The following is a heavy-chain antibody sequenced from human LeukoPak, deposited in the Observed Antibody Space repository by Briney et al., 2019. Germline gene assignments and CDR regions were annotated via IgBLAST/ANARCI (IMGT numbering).Heavy chain of an antibody. Sequence: SETLSLTCTVSGGSFSGYYWSWIRQPPGKGLEWIGYIYYSGSTNYNPSLKSRVTISVDTSKNQFSLELSSVTAADTAVYYCARLPYYYDSSGYYLYYGMDVWGQGTTVTVSS. CDR3: ARLPYYYDSSGYYLYYGMDV. D-gene: IGHD3-22*01. J-gene: IGHJ6*02. CDR2: IYYSGST. V-gene: IGHV4-59*08. CDR1: GGSFSGYY.